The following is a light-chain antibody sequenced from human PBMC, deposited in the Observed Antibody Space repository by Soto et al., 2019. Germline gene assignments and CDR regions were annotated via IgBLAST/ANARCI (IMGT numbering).Light chain of an antibody. CDR1: QSISSY. CDR2: AAS. V-gene: IGKV1-39*01. Sequence: DIQITQSPSSLSASVGDRVTITCRASQSISSYLNWYLQKPGKAPKLLIYAASSLQSGVPSRFSGSGSGTDFTLTISSLQPEDFATYYCQQSYSTPRTFGQGTKVDIK. J-gene: IGKJ1*01. CDR3: QQSYSTPRT.